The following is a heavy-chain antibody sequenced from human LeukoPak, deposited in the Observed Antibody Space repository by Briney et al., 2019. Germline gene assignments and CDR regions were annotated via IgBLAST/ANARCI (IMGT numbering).Heavy chain of an antibody. CDR3: ARESAYYYDSIGYPTGGENWFDP. J-gene: IGHJ5*02. V-gene: IGHV3-30*01. CDR2: ISYDGSNK. CDR1: GFTFSSYA. D-gene: IGHD3-22*01. Sequence: GRSLRLSCAASGFTFSSYAMHWVRQAPGKGLEWVAVISYDGSNKYYADSVKGRFTISRDNSKNTLYLQMNSLRAEDTAVYYCARESAYYYDSIGYPTGGENWFDPWGQGTLVTVSS.